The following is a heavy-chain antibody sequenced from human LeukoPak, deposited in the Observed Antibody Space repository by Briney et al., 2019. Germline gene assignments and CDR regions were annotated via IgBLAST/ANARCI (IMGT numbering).Heavy chain of an antibody. J-gene: IGHJ4*02. CDR3: AGGGEAARSLHY. Sequence: GGSLRLSCAASGVSSNYFTWVRQAPGKGLEWVSVIYNGGTTCHADSVKGRFTISRDNSKSTLFVYLQMNSLRTDDTAVYYCAGGGEAARSLHYWGQGTLVTVSS. D-gene: IGHD6-6*01. CDR2: IYNGGTT. CDR1: GVSSNY. V-gene: IGHV3-66*02.